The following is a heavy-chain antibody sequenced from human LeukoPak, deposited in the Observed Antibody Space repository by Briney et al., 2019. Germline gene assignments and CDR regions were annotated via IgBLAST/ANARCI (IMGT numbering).Heavy chain of an antibody. V-gene: IGHV4-39*07. Sequence: SETLSLTCTVSGGSISSSSNCWGWIRQPPGRGLEWIGSIYYSGSTYYNPSLKSRVTISVDTSKNQFSLKLSSVTAADTAVYYCAREKNSDSSGYLYWGQGTLVTVSS. CDR1: GGSISSSSNC. J-gene: IGHJ4*02. CDR3: AREKNSDSSGYLY. CDR2: IYYSGST. D-gene: IGHD3-22*01.